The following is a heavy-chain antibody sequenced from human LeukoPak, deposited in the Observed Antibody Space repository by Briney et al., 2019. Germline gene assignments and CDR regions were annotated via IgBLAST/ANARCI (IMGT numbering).Heavy chain of an antibody. CDR2: ISSDGIYI. V-gene: IGHV3-21*01. D-gene: IGHD6-13*01. CDR1: DFTFSDYS. J-gene: IGHJ4*02. CDR3: VRDEIAATGSMGY. Sequence: PGGSLRLSCAASDFTFSDYSMNWVRQAPGKGLEWVSSISSDGIYIYYADSVKGRFTISRDSAKKSVYLQMDSLRAQDTAIYYCVRDEIAATGSMGYWGQGTLVTVSS.